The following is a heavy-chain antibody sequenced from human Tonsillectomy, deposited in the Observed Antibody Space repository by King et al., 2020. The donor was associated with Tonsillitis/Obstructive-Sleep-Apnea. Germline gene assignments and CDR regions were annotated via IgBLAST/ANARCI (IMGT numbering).Heavy chain of an antibody. D-gene: IGHD3-3*01. CDR2: ISWNSGSI. CDR1: GFTFDDFA. V-gene: IGHV3-9*01. CDR3: AKDTDYDVSPRGFNY. Sequence: VQLVESGGGLVQPGRSLRLSCAASGFTFDDFAMHWVRQAPGKGLEWVSGISWNSGSIGYADSVKGRFTLSRDNAKNSLYLQMNSLRVEDTALYYCAKDTDYDVSPRGFNYWGQGTLVTVSS. J-gene: IGHJ4*02.